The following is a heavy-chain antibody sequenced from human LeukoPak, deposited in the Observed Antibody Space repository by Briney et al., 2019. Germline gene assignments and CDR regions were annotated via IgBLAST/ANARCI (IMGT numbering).Heavy chain of an antibody. J-gene: IGHJ4*02. V-gene: IGHV3-33*01. Sequence: GGSLRLSCAASGFTLRTYAMHWVRQAPGKGLEWVAVIWYDGTTKYNEDSVKGRFTISRDNAKNTLYLQMNSLRAEDTAVYYCARDRGTYGVLNYWGQGTLVSVSS. D-gene: IGHD3-3*01. CDR3: ARDRGTYGVLNY. CDR1: GFTLRTYA. CDR2: IWYDGTTK.